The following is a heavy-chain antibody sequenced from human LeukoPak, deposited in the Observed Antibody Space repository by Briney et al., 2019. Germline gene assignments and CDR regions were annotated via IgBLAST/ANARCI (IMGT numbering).Heavy chain of an antibody. CDR2: ISSSGSTI. V-gene: IGHV3-48*03. J-gene: IGHJ4*02. CDR1: GFTFSSYE. D-gene: IGHD3-22*01. CDR3: AKERYDSSGYSHY. Sequence: PGGSLRLSCAASGFTFSSYEMSGVRQAPGKGLEWVSYISSSGSTIYYADSVKGRFTISRDNAKNSLYLQMNSLRAEDTAVYYCAKERYDSSGYSHYWGQGTLVTVSS.